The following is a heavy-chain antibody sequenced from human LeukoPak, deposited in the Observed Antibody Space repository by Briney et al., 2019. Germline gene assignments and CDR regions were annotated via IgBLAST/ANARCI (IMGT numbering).Heavy chain of an antibody. CDR1: GGSIYTYF. J-gene: IGHJ6*03. D-gene: IGHD3-3*01. V-gene: IGHV4-34*01. CDR3: ARGIPYYDFWSGYPAYYYMDV. Sequence: SETLSLTCTVSGGSIYTYFWSWIRQPPGKGLEWIGEINHSGSTNYNPSLKSRVTISVDTSKNQFSLKLSSVTAADTAVYYCARGIPYYDFWSGYPAYYYMDVWGKGTTVTVSS. CDR2: INHSGST.